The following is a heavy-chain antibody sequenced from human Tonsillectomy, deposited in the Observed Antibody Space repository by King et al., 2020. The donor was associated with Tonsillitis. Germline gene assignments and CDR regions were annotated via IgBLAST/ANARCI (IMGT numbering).Heavy chain of an antibody. D-gene: IGHD2-8*01. CDR1: RFSFSDAW. J-gene: IGHJ3*02. V-gene: IGHV3-15*01. CDR2: IKKESDGGTT. Sequence: DVQLVESGGGLVKPGGSLRLSCAASRFSFSDAWMSWVRQTPGKGLEWVGRIKKESDGGTTDYAVPVTGRFSISRDDSKNTVYLQMNSLKIQDTGVYYCTTDLFCDNGVCWVRRAFGIWGQGTLVTVSP. CDR3: TTDLFCDNGVCWVRRAFGI.